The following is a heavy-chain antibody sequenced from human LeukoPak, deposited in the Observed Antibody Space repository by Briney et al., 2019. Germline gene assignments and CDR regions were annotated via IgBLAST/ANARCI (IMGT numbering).Heavy chain of an antibody. D-gene: IGHD3-10*01. CDR3: AKAEFYYYGSGSYPDY. CDR2: IKQDGSEK. CDR1: GFTFSSYW. V-gene: IGHV3-7*01. J-gene: IGHJ4*02. Sequence: GGSLRLSCAASGFTFSSYWMSWVRQAPGKGLEWVANIKQDGSEKYYVDSVKGRFTISRDNAENSLYLQMNSLRAEDTAVYYCAKAEFYYYGSGSYPDYWGQGTLVTVSS.